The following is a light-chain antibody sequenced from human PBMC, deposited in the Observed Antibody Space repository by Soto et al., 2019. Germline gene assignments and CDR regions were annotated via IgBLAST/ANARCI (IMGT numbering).Light chain of an antibody. CDR1: SSDVGGYNY. V-gene: IGLV2-8*01. Sequence: QSALAQPPSASGSPGQSVTISCAGTSSDVGGYNYVSWYQQYPGKVPKLMIYEVSERPSGVPDRFSGSKSGNTAFLTVSGLQAEDEADYYCLSYADTDYVFGTGTKVTVL. J-gene: IGLJ1*01. CDR3: LSYADTDYV. CDR2: EVS.